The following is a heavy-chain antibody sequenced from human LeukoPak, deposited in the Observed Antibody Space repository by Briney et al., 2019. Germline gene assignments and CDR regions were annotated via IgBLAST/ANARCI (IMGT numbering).Heavy chain of an antibody. V-gene: IGHV1-8*01. J-gene: IGHJ6*02. CDR2: MNPNSGNT. Sequence: GASVKVSCKASGYTFTSYDINWVRQATGQGLEWMGWMNPNSGNTGYAQKFQGRVTMTRDTSTSTVYMELSSLRSEDTAVYYCARVRTGTPYYYYGMDVWGQGTTVTVSS. CDR3: ARVRTGTPYYYYGMDV. D-gene: IGHD2-8*02. CDR1: GYTFTSYD.